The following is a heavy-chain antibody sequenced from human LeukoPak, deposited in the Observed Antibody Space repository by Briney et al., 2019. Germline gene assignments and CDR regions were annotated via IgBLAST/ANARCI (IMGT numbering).Heavy chain of an antibody. J-gene: IGHJ4*02. Sequence: KPGGSLRLSCAASGFTFSSYWMHWVRQAPGKGLVWVSRINSDGSSTSYADSVKGRFTISRDNAKNTLYLQMNSLRAEDTAVYYCARGGYSSSWLPYWGQGTLVTVSS. CDR2: INSDGSST. CDR3: ARGGYSSSWLPY. CDR1: GFTFSSYW. V-gene: IGHV3-74*01. D-gene: IGHD6-13*01.